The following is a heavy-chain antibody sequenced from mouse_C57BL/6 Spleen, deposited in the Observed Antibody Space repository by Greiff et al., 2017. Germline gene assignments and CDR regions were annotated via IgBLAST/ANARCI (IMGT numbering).Heavy chain of an antibody. J-gene: IGHJ2*01. V-gene: IGHV1-19*01. Sequence: VQLKQSGPVLVKPGASVKMSCKASGYTFTDYYMNWVKQSHGKSLEWIGVINPYNGGTSYNQKFKGKATLTVDKSSSTAYMELNSLTSEDSAVYYCARYDTTVPYYWGQGTTLTVSS. CDR1: GYTFTDYY. CDR3: ARYDTTVPYY. CDR2: INPYNGGT. D-gene: IGHD1-1*01.